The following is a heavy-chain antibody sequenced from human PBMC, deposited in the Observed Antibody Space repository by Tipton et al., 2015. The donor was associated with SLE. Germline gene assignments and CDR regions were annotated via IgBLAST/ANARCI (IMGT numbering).Heavy chain of an antibody. Sequence: SLRLSCAASGFTLRNYGLHWVRQAPGKGLEWVAFIRYDGSNKYYADSVKGRFTIARDNSKNTLYLQMNSLRAEDTAVYYCAKDLPMSSWGQGTLVTVSS. CDR3: AKDLPMSS. D-gene: IGHD2-2*01. CDR1: GFTLRNYG. V-gene: IGHV3-30*02. J-gene: IGHJ4*02. CDR2: IRYDGSNK.